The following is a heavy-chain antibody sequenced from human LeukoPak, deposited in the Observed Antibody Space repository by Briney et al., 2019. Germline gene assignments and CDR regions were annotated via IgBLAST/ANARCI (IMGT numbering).Heavy chain of an antibody. CDR2: IGAGGST. J-gene: IGHJ4*01. D-gene: IGHD3-22*01. CDR1: GFTFSSYA. V-gene: IGHV3-23*01. Sequence: PGGSLRLSCAASGFTFSSYAMTWVRQAPGKGLEWVSTIGAGGSTPYADSVKGRFTISRDNSKITLYLQMNSLRAEDTAVYYCAKITNDGSARYFDYWGQGTLVTVSS. CDR3: AKITNDGSARYFDY.